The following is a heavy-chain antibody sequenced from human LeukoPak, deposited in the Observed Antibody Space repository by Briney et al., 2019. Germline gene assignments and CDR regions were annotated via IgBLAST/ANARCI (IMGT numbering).Heavy chain of an antibody. J-gene: IGHJ5*02. CDR2: INHSGST. CDR3: ARRPWYYYDSSGYYSIRDPNWFDP. CDR1: GGSFSGYY. Sequence: SETLSLTCAVYGGSFSGYYWSWIRQPPGKGLEWLGEINHSGSTNYNPSLKGRVTISVDTSKNQFSLKLSSVTAADTAVYYCARRPWYYYDSSGYYSIRDPNWFDPWGQGTLVTVSS. V-gene: IGHV4-34*01. D-gene: IGHD3-22*01.